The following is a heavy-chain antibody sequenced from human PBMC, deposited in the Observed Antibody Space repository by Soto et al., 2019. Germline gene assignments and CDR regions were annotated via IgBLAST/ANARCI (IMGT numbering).Heavy chain of an antibody. J-gene: IGHJ6*02. Sequence: QVQLVQSGAEVKKPGASVKVSCKASGYTFTSYAMHWVRQAPGHRLEWMGWINAGNGNTKYSQKFQGRVTITRDTSASTAYMELSSLRSEDTAVYYCARDGLVRLLWFGEFLGGMDVWGQGTTVTVSS. CDR3: ARDGLVRLLWFGEFLGGMDV. V-gene: IGHV1-3*01. CDR2: INAGNGNT. CDR1: GYTFTSYA. D-gene: IGHD3-10*01.